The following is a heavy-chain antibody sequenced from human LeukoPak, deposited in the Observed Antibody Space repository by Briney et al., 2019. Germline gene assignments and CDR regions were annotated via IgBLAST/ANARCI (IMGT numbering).Heavy chain of an antibody. CDR2: ISYDGSNK. CDR3: AKWERWFDP. V-gene: IGHV3-30*18. CDR1: GFTFSSYG. D-gene: IGHD1-26*01. Sequence: PGGSLRLSCAASGFTFSSYGMHWVRQAPGKGLEWVAVISYDGSNKYYADSVKGRFTISRDNSKNTLYLQMNSLRAEDTAVYYCAKWERWFDPWGQGTLVTVSS. J-gene: IGHJ5*02.